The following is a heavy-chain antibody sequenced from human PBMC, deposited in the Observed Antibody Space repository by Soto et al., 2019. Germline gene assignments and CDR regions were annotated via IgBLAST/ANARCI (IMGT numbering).Heavy chain of an antibody. CDR3: ASNQYCSGGSCYDY. V-gene: IGHV3-21*01. J-gene: IGHJ4*02. Sequence: EVQLVESGGGLGKPGGSLRLSCAASGFTFSSYSMNWVRQAPGKGLEWVSSISSSSSYIYYGDSVKGRFTISRDNAKNSLYLQMNSLRAEDTAVYYCASNQYCSGGSCYDYWGQGTLVTVCS. CDR1: GFTFSSYS. D-gene: IGHD2-15*01. CDR2: ISSSSSYI.